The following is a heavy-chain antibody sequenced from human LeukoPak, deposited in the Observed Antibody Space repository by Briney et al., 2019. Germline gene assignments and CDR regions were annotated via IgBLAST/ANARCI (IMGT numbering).Heavy chain of an antibody. D-gene: IGHD4-23*01. V-gene: IGHV3-74*01. CDR1: GFTFSSYW. Sequence: GGSLRLSCAASGFTFSSYWMHWVRQGPGKGLVWVSRINNDGRSANYADSVKGRFTISRDNAKNTLYLQMNSLRAEDTAVYYCARDLRTPSDTNIAVDYWGQGTLVTVSS. CDR2: INNDGRSA. J-gene: IGHJ4*02. CDR3: ARDLRTPSDTNIAVDY.